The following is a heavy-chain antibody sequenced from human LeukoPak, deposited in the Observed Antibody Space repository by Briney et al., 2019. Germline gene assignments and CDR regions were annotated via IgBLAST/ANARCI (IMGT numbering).Heavy chain of an antibody. Sequence: GGSLRLSCAASGFTFSSYGMHWVRQAPGKGLEWVAVISYDGSNKYYADSVKGRFTISRDNSKNTLYLQMNSLRAEDTAVYYCAKCDDYGDYHVSDHWGQGTLVTVSS. D-gene: IGHD4-17*01. CDR2: ISYDGSNK. CDR3: AKCDDYGDYHVSDH. V-gene: IGHV3-30*18. J-gene: IGHJ4*02. CDR1: GFTFSSYG.